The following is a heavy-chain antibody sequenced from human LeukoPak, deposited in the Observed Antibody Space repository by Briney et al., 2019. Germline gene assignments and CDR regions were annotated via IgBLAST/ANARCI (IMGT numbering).Heavy chain of an antibody. CDR2: IYYSGST. J-gene: IGHJ3*02. CDR3: ARDGDYYAFDI. V-gene: IGHV4-59*11. CDR1: GGSISSHY. Sequence: PSETLSLTCTVSGGSISSHYWSWIRQPPGQGLEWVGYIYYSGSTNYNASLKSRVTISVDTSKNQFSLKLSSVTAADTAVYYCARDGDYYAFDIWGQGTMVTVSS. D-gene: IGHD4-17*01.